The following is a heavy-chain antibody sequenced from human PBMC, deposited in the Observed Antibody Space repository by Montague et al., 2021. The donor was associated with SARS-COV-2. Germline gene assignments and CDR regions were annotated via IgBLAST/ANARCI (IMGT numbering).Heavy chain of an antibody. CDR2: INQSGST. D-gene: IGHD3-10*01. CDR3: ATSSSRSYYVGLDY. J-gene: IGHJ4*02. Sequence: SETLSLTCAVYGGSFSDYYWSWICQSPGKGLEWIGEINQSGSTNYNVSLKSRLTMSLDTSKNQVSLKLSSVTAADTAVYYCATSSSRSYYVGLDYWGQGTLVTVTS. CDR1: GGSFSDYY. V-gene: IGHV4-34*01.